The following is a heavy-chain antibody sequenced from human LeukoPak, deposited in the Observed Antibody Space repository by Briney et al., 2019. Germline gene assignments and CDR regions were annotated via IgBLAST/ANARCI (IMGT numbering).Heavy chain of an antibody. CDR3: ARDNMAAPGNSYYYGLDV. CDR2: ISYDGSKK. J-gene: IGHJ6*02. CDR1: GVTFSNYA. Sequence: GGSPRLSCAASGVTFSNYAMHWVRQAPGKGLEWVAVISYDGSKKHYADSVTGRFTISRDNSKNTLYLQMTSLRAEDTAVYYCARDNMAAPGNSYYYGLDVWGQGTTVTVSS. D-gene: IGHD6-13*01. V-gene: IGHV3-30-3*01.